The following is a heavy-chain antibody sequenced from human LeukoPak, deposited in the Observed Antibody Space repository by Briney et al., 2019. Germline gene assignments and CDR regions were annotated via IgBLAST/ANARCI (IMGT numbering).Heavy chain of an antibody. V-gene: IGHV1-2*02. CDR3: ARGGGHTSSWRSFDL. CDR1: GYTFTGYY. J-gene: IGHJ4*02. D-gene: IGHD6-13*01. CDR2: INPNSGGT. Sequence: ASVKVSCKASGYTFTGYYMHWVRQAPGQGLEWMGWINPNSGGTNYAQKFQGRVTMTRDTSISTAYMELSRLRSDDTAVYYCARGGGHTSSWRSFDLWGQGTLVIVSS.